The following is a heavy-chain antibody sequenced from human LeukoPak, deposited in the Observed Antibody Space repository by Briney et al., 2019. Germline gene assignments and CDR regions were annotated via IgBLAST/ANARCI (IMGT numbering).Heavy chain of an antibody. V-gene: IGHV3-33*01. CDR2: IWYDGSNK. D-gene: IGHD6-19*01. CDR3: AREVNSGLYNYYGMDV. CDR1: GFTFSSYG. Sequence: PGGSLRLSCAASGFTFSSYGMHWVRQAPDKGLEWVAIIWYDGSNKYYGDSVKGRFTISRGSSKNTLYLQMNNLRAEDTAVYYCAREVNSGLYNYYGMDVWGQGTTVTVFS. J-gene: IGHJ6*02.